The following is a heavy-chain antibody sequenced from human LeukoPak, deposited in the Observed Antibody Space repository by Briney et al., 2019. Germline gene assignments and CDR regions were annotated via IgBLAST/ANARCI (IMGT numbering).Heavy chain of an antibody. Sequence: ASVKISCKVSGYTFTSYAMNWVRQAPGQGLEWMGWINTNTGNPTYAQGFTGRFVFSLDTSVSTAYLQISSLKAEDTAVYYCARGAPVRSTSCYDYWGQGTLVTVSS. V-gene: IGHV7-4-1*02. CDR1: GYTFTSYA. CDR3: ARGAPVRSTSCYDY. D-gene: IGHD2-2*01. CDR2: INTNTGNP. J-gene: IGHJ4*02.